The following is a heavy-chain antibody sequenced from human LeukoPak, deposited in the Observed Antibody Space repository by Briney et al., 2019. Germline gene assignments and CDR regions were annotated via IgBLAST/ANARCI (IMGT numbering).Heavy chain of an antibody. CDR3: ARGPYYIVATEYYYYMDV. CDR2: IKPGGGST. J-gene: IGHJ6*03. V-gene: IGHV1-46*01. Sequence: ASVKVSCKASGYTFTSYYMHWVRQAPGQGLEWMGIIKPGGGSTSYAQKFQGRVTMTRDMSTSTVYMELSSLRSEDAAVYYCARGPYYIVATEYYYYMDVWGKGTAVTVSS. D-gene: IGHD5-12*01. CDR1: GYTFTSYY.